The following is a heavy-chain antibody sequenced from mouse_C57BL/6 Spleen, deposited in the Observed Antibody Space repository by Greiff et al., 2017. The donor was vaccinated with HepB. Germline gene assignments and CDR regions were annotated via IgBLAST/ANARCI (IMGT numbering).Heavy chain of an antibody. CDR2: IDPSDSYT. CDR1: GYTFTSYW. D-gene: IGHD1-1*01. V-gene: IGHV1-69*01. CDR3: ARTPSITTVVGFDY. J-gene: IGHJ2*01. Sequence: QVQLQQPGAELVMPGASVKLSCKASGYTFTSYWMHWVKQRPGQGLEWIGEIDPSDSYTNYNQKFKGKSTLTVDKSSSTAYMQLSSLTSEDSAVYYCARTPSITTVVGFDYWGQGTTLTVSS.